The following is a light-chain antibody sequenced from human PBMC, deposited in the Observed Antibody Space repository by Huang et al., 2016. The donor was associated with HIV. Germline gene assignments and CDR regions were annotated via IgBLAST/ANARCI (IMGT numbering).Light chain of an antibody. CDR1: QSISSY. V-gene: IGKV1-39*01. CDR3: QQSYSTLRYT. Sequence: DIQMTQSSSSLSASVGDRVTITCRASQSISSYLNWYQQKPGKDPKLLIYAASSLQSGVPSRFSGSVSGTDFTLTISSLQPEDFATYYCQQSYSTLRYTFGQGTKLEIK. J-gene: IGKJ2*01. CDR2: AAS.